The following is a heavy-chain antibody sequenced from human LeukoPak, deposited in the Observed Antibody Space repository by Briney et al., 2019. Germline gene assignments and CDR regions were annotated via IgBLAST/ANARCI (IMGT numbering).Heavy chain of an antibody. CDR2: IQSDGGNE. Sequence: PGGSLRLSCAASGFIFNNAWMSWVRQAPGKGLEWVAFIQSDGGNEYYADSVKGRFTISRDNSKNTVHLQMNSLRAEDTAMYYCVRDGAHWDLDYWGQGTLVTVSS. CDR3: VRDGAHWDLDY. D-gene: IGHD7-27*01. CDR1: GFIFNNAW. J-gene: IGHJ4*02. V-gene: IGHV3-30*02.